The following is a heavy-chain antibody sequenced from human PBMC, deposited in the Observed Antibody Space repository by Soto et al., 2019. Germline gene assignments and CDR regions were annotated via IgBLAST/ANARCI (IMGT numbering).Heavy chain of an antibody. CDR1: GITFSYYW. CDR2: IKQDGSEK. J-gene: IGHJ4*02. D-gene: IGHD5-18*01. V-gene: IGHV3-7*01. Sequence: GGSLRLSCAASGITFSYYWMSWVRQAPGEGLEWVANIKQDGSEKYYVDSVKGRFTISRDNAKTSLYLQMNSLRAEDTAVYYWAKVRIQLWLIPFDYWGQGTLVTVSS. CDR3: AKVRIQLWLIPFDY.